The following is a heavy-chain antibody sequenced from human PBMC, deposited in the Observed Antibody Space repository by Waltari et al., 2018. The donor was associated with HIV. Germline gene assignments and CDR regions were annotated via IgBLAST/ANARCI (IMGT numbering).Heavy chain of an antibody. V-gene: IGHV3-48*01. CDR3: ARDGGT. CDR2: IRYSGSTI. CDR1: GFTFSSYS. D-gene: IGHD3-16*01. Sequence: EEQLVESGGGLVQPGGSLRLSCAASGFTFSSYSMNWVREAPGKGLEWVSYIRYSGSTIYYADSVKGRFTISRDNAKNSLYRQMNSLRAEDTAVYYCARDGGTWGQGTLITVSS. J-gene: IGHJ5*02.